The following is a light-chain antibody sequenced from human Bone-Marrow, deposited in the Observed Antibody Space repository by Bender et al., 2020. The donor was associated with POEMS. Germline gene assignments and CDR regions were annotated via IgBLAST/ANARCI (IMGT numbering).Light chain of an antibody. Sequence: QSVLTQPPSASGTPGQRVTISCSGGSSNIGAHAVNWYQHLPGTAPKLLIYSSHRRPSEVPDRFSGSRSGTSASLAISGLRSEDEADYYCAVWDDSLNGCVFGGGTKLTVL. CDR3: AVWDDSLNGCV. V-gene: IGLV1-44*01. J-gene: IGLJ3*02. CDR1: SSNIGAHA. CDR2: SSH.